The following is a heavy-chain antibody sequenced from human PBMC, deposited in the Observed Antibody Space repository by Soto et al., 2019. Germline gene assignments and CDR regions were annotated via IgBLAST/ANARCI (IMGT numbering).Heavy chain of an antibody. CDR2: IYSGGST. CDR1: GFTVSSNY. V-gene: IGHV3-53*04. Sequence: EVQLVESGGGLVQPGGSLRLSCAASGFTVSSNYMSWVRQAPGKGLEWVSVIYSGGSTYYADSVKGRFTISRHNSKNTLYLQMNSIRAEYTAVYYCAREAGYCSGGSCYSRSYYYMDVWGKGTTVTVSS. CDR3: AREAGYCSGGSCYSRSYYYMDV. D-gene: IGHD2-15*01. J-gene: IGHJ6*03.